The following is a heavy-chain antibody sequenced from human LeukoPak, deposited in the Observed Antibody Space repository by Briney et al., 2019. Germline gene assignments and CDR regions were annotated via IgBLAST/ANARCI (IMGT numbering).Heavy chain of an antibody. D-gene: IGHD3-22*01. CDR2: VAHKGPTVYSPTLNR. J-gene: IGHJ4*02. Sequence: SETLSLTCAVYGAALSEYYWSWIRQSPGKGLEWIGEVAHKGPTVYSPTLNRKYNPSFKSRVTMSVDPSKNQFSLKLTSVTVADTATYYCVRQGTNSGYYLLDYWGQGHLVIVSS. V-gene: IGHV4-34*01. CDR1: GAALSEYY. CDR3: VRQGTNSGYYLLDY.